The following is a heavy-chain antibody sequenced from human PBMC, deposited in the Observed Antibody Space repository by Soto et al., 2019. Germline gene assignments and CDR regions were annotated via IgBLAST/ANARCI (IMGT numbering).Heavy chain of an antibody. D-gene: IGHD2-21*02. CDR3: ARKSGSGYCAVAY. V-gene: IGHV4-39*01. Sequence: QLQLQESGPGLVKPSETLSLTCTVSGGSISSSTYYWGWIRQPPGQGLEWIGNISYGGSPYYTPSLTRGGTASAHTAKNQSALRLSSTTAADTAVLSSARKSGSGYCAVAYLGQGLRVTVSS. CDR2: ISYGGSP. CDR1: GGSISSSTYY. J-gene: IGHJ4*02.